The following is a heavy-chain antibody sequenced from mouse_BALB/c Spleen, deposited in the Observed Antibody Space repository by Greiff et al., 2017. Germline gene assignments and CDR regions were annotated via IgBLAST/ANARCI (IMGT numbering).Heavy chain of an antibody. Sequence: EVKVVESGGGLVQPGGSLRLSCATSGFTFTDYYMSWVRQPPGKALEWLGFIRNKANGYTTEYSASVKGRFTISRDNSQSILYLQMNTLRAEDSATYYYAGEITTVVATRCYAMDYWGQGTSVTVSS. D-gene: IGHD1-1*01. J-gene: IGHJ4*01. CDR2: IRNKANGYTT. CDR1: GFTFTDYY. CDR3: AGEITTVVATRCYAMDY. V-gene: IGHV7-3*02.